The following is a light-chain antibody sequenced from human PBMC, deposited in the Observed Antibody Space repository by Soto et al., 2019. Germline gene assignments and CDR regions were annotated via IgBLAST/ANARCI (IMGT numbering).Light chain of an antibody. J-gene: IGLJ2*01. CDR3: CSYAGSYTFGV. Sequence: SALTQPRSVSGSPGQSVTISCTGTSSDVGGYNYVSWYQQHPGKAPKLMIYDVSKRPSGVPDRFSGSKSGNTASLTISGLQADDEAAYYCCSYAGSYTFGVFGGGTKVTVL. V-gene: IGLV2-11*01. CDR1: SSDVGGYNY. CDR2: DVS.